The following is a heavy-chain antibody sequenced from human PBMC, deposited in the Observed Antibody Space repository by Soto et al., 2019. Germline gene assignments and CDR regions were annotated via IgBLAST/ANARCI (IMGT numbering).Heavy chain of an antibody. CDR3: ARGNYGSGSYYNPWYYYGMDV. V-gene: IGHV3-7*01. CDR1: GFTFSSYW. D-gene: IGHD3-10*01. Sequence: SGGSLRLSCAASGFTFSSYWMSWVRQAPGKGLEWVANIKQDGSEKYYVDSVKGRFTISRDNAKNSLYLQMNSLRAEDTAVYYCARGNYGSGSYYNPWYYYGMDVWGQGTTVTVSS. CDR2: IKQDGSEK. J-gene: IGHJ6*02.